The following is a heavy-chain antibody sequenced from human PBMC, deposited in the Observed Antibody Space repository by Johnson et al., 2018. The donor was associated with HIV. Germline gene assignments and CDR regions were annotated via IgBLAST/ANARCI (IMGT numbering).Heavy chain of an antibody. V-gene: IGHV3-9*01. CDR3: ARDSGGMYSSGWYGLGAFDI. CDR2: ISWNSGSI. Sequence: VQLVESGGGLVQPGRSLRLSCAASGFTFDDYAMHWVRQAPGKGLEWVSGISWNSGSIGYADSVKGRFTISRDNAKNSLYLQLNSLRAEDTAVYYCARDSGGMYSSGWYGLGAFDIWGQGTMVTVSS. CDR1: GFTFDDYA. J-gene: IGHJ3*02. D-gene: IGHD6-19*01.